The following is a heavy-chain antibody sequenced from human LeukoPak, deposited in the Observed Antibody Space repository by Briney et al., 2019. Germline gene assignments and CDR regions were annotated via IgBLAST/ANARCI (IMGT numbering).Heavy chain of an antibody. V-gene: IGHV3-23*01. Sequence: GSLSLSCTASGFTFGSYAMGWVRQAPGKGLEWVSTISSDGVAWYTDSVRGRSTISRDNSKNTLSLQMNTLRAADTAVYYCANGGDDINGWSLVYWGQGTLVTVSS. CDR1: GFTFGSYA. D-gene: IGHD6-19*01. CDR2: ISSDGVA. J-gene: IGHJ4*02. CDR3: ANGGDDINGWSLVY.